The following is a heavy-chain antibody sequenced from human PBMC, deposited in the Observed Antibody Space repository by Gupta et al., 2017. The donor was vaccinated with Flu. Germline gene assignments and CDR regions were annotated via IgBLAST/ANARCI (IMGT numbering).Heavy chain of an antibody. Sequence: EVQLVESGGGLVQPGGSLRLSCAASGFTVSSNYISWVRQAPGKGLEWVSVIYSGGSTYYADSVKGRFTISRDNSKNTLYLQMNSLRAEDTAVYYCARDLKGYGDYNGKADYWGQGTLVTVSS. J-gene: IGHJ4*02. CDR3: ARDLKGYGDYNGKADY. CDR2: IYSGGST. V-gene: IGHV3-66*02. D-gene: IGHD4-17*01. CDR1: GFTVSSNY.